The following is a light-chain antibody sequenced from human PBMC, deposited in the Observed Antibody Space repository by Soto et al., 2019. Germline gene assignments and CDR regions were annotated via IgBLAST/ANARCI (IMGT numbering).Light chain of an antibody. J-gene: IGKJ3*01. CDR2: GAS. Sequence: EIVMTQSPATLSVSPGERATLSCRASQSVSSNLAWYQQKPGQAPRLLIYGASTRATGIPARFSGSGSGTEFTLTISSLQSEEFAVYYGQQYNNWPTFGPGTKVDIK. V-gene: IGKV3-15*01. CDR3: QQYNNWPT. CDR1: QSVSSN.